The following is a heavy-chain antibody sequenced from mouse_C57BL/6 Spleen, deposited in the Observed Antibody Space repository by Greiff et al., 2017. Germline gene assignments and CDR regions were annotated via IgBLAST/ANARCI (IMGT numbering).Heavy chain of an antibody. Sequence: QVQLQQPGAELVKPGASVKLSCTASGYTFTSYWMQWVKQRPGQGLEWIGEIDPSDSDTNYNQKFKGKATMTVDTSSSTAYMQLSSLTSEDSAGYYCASRLLRPSYFDYWGQGTTLTVSS. V-gene: IGHV1-50*01. CDR3: ASRLLRPSYFDY. J-gene: IGHJ2*01. CDR1: GYTFTSYW. D-gene: IGHD1-2*01. CDR2: IDPSDSDT.